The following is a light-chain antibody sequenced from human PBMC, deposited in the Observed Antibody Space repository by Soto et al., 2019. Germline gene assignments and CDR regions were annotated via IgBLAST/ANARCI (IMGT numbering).Light chain of an antibody. CDR2: SDD. V-gene: IGLV1-47*02. Sequence: QSVLTQPPSASGTPGQTVTISCSGNNSNIGSNFVFWYQQFPGTAPKLLIHSDDQRPSGVPDRFSGSKSGTSASLAISGLRAEDEAEYHCAAWDDILFAAFGGGTKVTAL. CDR3: AAWDDILFAA. J-gene: IGLJ3*02. CDR1: NSNIGSNF.